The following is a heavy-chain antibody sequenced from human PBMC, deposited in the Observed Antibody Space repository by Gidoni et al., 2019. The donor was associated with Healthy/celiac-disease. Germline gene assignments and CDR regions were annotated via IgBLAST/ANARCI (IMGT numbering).Heavy chain of an antibody. CDR2: IIPIFGTA. D-gene: IGHD3-9*01. CDR3: ARDVTHYDILTGYFNDAFDI. Sequence: VQLVQSGAEGKKPGSSVKDSCKASGGTFSSSAISWVRQAPGQGLEWLGGIIPIFGTANYAQKFQGRVTITADESTSTAYMELCSLRSEDTAVYYCARDVTHYDILTGYFNDAFDIWGQGTMVTVSS. J-gene: IGHJ3*02. V-gene: IGHV1-69*01. CDR1: GGTFSSSA.